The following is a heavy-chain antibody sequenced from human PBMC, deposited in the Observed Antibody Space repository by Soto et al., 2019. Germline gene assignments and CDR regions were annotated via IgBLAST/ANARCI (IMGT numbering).Heavy chain of an antibody. V-gene: IGHV1-2*02. CDR3: AKDLTRQLAYWLDP. Sequence: GASVKVSCKASGFSFTGYYIHWLRQAPGQGLEWMGWINAHSGGTEYAQKFQGSVTFTRDTSIATAYLTLTSLTSDDTALYYCAKDLTRQLAYWLDPWGQGTQVTVSS. D-gene: IGHD6-6*01. J-gene: IGHJ5*02. CDR2: INAHSGGT. CDR1: GFSFTGYY.